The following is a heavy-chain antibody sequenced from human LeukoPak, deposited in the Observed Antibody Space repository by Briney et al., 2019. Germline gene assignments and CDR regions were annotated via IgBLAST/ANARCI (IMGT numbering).Heavy chain of an antibody. Sequence: GGSLRLSCAASGFTFSSYSMNWVRQAPGKGLEWVSYISSSSNTIYYADSVKGRFTISRDNAKNSLYLQMNSLRAEDTAVYYCARDQDSSGWYGYYYYYGMDVWGQGTTVTVSS. CDR1: GFTFSSYS. CDR3: ARDQDSSGWYGYYYYYGMDV. D-gene: IGHD6-19*01. CDR2: ISSSSNTI. V-gene: IGHV3-48*01. J-gene: IGHJ6*02.